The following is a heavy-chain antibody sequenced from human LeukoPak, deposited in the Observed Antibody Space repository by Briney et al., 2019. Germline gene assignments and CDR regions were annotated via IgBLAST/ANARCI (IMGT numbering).Heavy chain of an antibody. CDR3: ARLTPDTAMVVDY. D-gene: IGHD5-18*01. J-gene: IGHJ4*02. CDR2: IYYSGST. V-gene: IGHV4-39*01. Sequence: PSQTLSLTCTVSGGSISSSSSYWGWIRQPPGKGLEWIGSIYYSGSTYYNPSLKSRVTISVDTSQNQFSLRLSSGTDAATAVYYCARLTPDTAMVVDYWGQGTLVTVSS. CDR1: GGSISSSSSY.